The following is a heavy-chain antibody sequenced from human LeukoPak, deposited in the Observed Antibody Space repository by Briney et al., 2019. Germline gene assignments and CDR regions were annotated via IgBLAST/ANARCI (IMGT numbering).Heavy chain of an antibody. CDR1: GGTISNNY. J-gene: IGHJ4*02. Sequence: SETLSLNSTVSGGTISNNYWSWLRQPPGKGLEWIGYIYYSGSNNYNPSLKSRVLISVDTSRNQFSLKLTSVTAADTAVYYCARGGSAYALDYWGQGTLVTVSS. D-gene: IGHD3-22*01. CDR3: ARGGSAYALDY. CDR2: IYYSGSN. V-gene: IGHV4-59*08.